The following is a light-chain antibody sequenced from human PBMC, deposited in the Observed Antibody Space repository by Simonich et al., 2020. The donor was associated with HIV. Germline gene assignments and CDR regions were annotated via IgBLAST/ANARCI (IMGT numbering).Light chain of an antibody. CDR1: QSVLYSSNNKNY. CDR3: QQYYSTPPT. CDR2: WAS. V-gene: IGKV4-1*01. Sequence: DIVVTQSPGSLAVSLGERATINCKSSQSVLYSSNNKNYLTWSQQQPGQPPKLLISWASTRESGVPDRFSGSGSGTDFTLTISSLQAEDVAVYYCQQYYSTPPTFGGGTKVEIK. J-gene: IGKJ4*01.